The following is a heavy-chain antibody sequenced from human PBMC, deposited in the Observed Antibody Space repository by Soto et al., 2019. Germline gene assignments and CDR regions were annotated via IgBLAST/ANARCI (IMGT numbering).Heavy chain of an antibody. CDR3: ARDMGLYYYDSSGPTYAFDI. Sequence: PGGSLRLSCAASGFTFSSYAMHWVRQAPGKGLEWVAVISYDGSNKYYADSVKGRFTISRDNSKNTLYLQMNSLRAEDTAVYYCARDMGLYYYDSSGPTYAFDICGQGTMFPVSS. CDR2: ISYDGSNK. CDR1: GFTFSSYA. V-gene: IGHV3-30-3*01. J-gene: IGHJ3*02. D-gene: IGHD3-22*01.